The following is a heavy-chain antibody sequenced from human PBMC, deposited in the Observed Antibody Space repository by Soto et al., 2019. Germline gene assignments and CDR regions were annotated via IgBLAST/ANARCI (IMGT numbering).Heavy chain of an antibody. CDR3: ARERITMLRGVIFYYYGMDV. V-gene: IGHV3-48*02. Sequence: PGGSLRLSCAASGFTFSSYSMNWVRQAPGKGLEWVSYISSSSSTIYYADSVKGRFTISRDNAKNSLYLQMNSLRDEDTAVYYCARERITMLRGVIFYYYGMDVWGQGTTVTVYS. D-gene: IGHD3-10*01. CDR1: GFTFSSYS. J-gene: IGHJ6*02. CDR2: ISSSSSTI.